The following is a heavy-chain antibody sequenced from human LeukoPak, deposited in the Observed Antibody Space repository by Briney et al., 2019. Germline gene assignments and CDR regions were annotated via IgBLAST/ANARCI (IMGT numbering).Heavy chain of an antibody. V-gene: IGHV4-39*07. CDR3: ARAEITFGGVIVPFDY. D-gene: IGHD3-16*02. Sequence: SETLSLTCTVSGGSISSSSYYWGWIRQPPGKGLEWIGSIYYSGSTYYNPSLKSRVTISVDTSKNQFSLKLSSVTAADTAVYYCARAEITFGGVIVPFDYWGQGTLVTVSS. J-gene: IGHJ4*02. CDR2: IYYSGST. CDR1: GGSISSSSYY.